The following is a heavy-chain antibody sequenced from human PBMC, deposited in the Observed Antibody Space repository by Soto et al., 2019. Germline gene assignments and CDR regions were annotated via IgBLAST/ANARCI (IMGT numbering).Heavy chain of an antibody. Sequence: ASVKVSCKASGYTFTSYGISWVRQAPGQGLEWMGWISAYNGNTNYAQKLQGRVTMTTDTSTSTAYMELRSLRSDDTAVYYCARAYRAMVNYYYYGMDVWGQGTTVTVSS. CDR1: GYTFTSYG. V-gene: IGHV1-18*01. J-gene: IGHJ6*02. CDR3: ARAYRAMVNYYYYGMDV. D-gene: IGHD2-15*01. CDR2: ISAYNGNT.